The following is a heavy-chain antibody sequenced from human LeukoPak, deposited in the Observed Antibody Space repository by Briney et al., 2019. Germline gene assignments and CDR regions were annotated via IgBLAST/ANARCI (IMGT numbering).Heavy chain of an antibody. CDR3: VREDIEVAGTEAY. Sequence: GGSLRLSCAASGFTFSSYAMSWVRQAPGKGPEWVSSISGSGSNTYYADSVKGRFTISRDNSKNTLYLQMNSLRADDTAIYYCVREDIEVAGTEAYWGQGTLVIVTS. V-gene: IGHV3-23*01. CDR1: GFTFSSYA. CDR2: ISGSGSNT. D-gene: IGHD6-19*01. J-gene: IGHJ4*02.